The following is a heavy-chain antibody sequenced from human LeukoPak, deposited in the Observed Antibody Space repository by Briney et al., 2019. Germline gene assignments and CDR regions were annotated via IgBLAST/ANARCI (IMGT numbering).Heavy chain of an antibody. D-gene: IGHD2-15*01. CDR1: GYTFTSYG. CDR3: ARYLVVVVAANARNYYYGMDV. Sequence: ASVKVSCKASGYTFTSYGISWVRQAPGQGLEWMGWISAYNGNTNYAQKLQGRVTMTTDTSTSTAYVELRSLRSDDTAVYYCARYLVVVVAANARNYYYGMDVWGQGTTVTVSS. CDR2: ISAYNGNT. V-gene: IGHV1-18*01. J-gene: IGHJ6*02.